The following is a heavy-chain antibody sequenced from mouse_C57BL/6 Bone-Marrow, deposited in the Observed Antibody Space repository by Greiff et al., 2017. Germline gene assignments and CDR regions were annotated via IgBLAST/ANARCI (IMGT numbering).Heavy chain of an antibody. CDR2: IDPSDSYT. J-gene: IGHJ1*03. V-gene: IGHV1-69*01. D-gene: IGHD1-1*01. CDR3: ARPNYYYGSSPFDV. Sequence: QVQLQQPGAELVMPGASVKLSCKASGYTFTSYWMHWVKQRPGLGLEWIGEIDPSDSYTNYNQKFKGKSTLTVDKSSSTAYMQLSSLTSEDSAVYYCARPNYYYGSSPFDVWGTGTTVTVSS. CDR1: GYTFTSYW.